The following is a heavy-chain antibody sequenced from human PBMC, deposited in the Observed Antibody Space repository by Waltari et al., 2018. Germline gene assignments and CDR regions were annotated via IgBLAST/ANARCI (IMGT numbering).Heavy chain of an antibody. Sequence: QVQLQESGPGLVKPSGTLSLTCAVSGGSISSSNWWSWVRQPPGKGLEWSGEIYHRWSTNYNPSLKSRGTISVDKSKNQFSLKLSSVTAADTAVYYCARAAAGYYFDYWGQGTLVTVSS. V-gene: IGHV4-4*02. CDR2: IYHRWST. CDR1: GGSISSSNW. D-gene: IGHD6-13*01. J-gene: IGHJ4*02. CDR3: ARAAAGYYFDY.